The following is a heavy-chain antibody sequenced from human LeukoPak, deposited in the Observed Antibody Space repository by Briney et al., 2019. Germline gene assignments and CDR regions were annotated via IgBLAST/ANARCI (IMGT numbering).Heavy chain of an antibody. D-gene: IGHD2-15*01. V-gene: IGHV3-74*01. Sequence: GGSLRLSCAASGFTFSSYWMHWVRQAPGKGLVWVSRTNSDGSSTSYADSVKGRFTISRDNSKNTLYLQMNSLRAEDTAVYYCAKPKGSSYWGQGTLVTVSS. CDR3: AKPKGSSY. J-gene: IGHJ4*02. CDR1: GFTFSSYW. CDR2: TNSDGSST.